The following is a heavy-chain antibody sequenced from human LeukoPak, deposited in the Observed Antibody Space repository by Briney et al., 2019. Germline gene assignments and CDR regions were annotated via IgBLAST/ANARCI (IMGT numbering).Heavy chain of an antibody. CDR2: INHSGST. J-gene: IGHJ4*02. D-gene: IGHD3-10*01. CDR3: ARIYGSGSYYQDY. V-gene: IGHV4-34*01. Sequence: SETLSLTCAVYGGSFSGYYWSWIRQPPGKGLEWIGEINHSGSTNYNPSLKSRVTISVDTSKNQFSLKLSSVTAADTAVYYCARIYGSGSYYQDYWGRGTLVTVSS. CDR1: GGSFSGYY.